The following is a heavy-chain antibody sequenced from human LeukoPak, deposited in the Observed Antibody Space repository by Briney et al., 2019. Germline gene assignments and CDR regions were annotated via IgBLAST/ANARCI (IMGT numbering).Heavy chain of an antibody. CDR1: GYNFSTKW. Sequence: GESLKISCKGSGYNFSTKWIGWVRPMPGKGLEWMGIVFPGDSDTRYSPSFQGQVTISADKSISTAYLQWSSLKASDTAIYYCAVPYGLGSYTFDYWGQGTLVTVSS. D-gene: IGHD3-10*01. CDR2: VFPGDSDT. CDR3: AVPYGLGSYTFDY. V-gene: IGHV5-51*01. J-gene: IGHJ4*02.